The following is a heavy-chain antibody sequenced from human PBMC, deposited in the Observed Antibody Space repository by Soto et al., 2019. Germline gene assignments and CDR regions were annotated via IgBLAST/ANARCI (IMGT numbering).Heavy chain of an antibody. D-gene: IGHD6-6*01. V-gene: IGHV3-21*01. CDR1: GFTFSSYS. CDR2: ISSSSSYI. CDR3: ARDMSGIAARQEGWCFDL. J-gene: IGHJ2*01. Sequence: GGSLRLSCAASGFTFSSYSMNWVRQAPGKGLEWVSSISSSSSYIYYADSVKGRFTISRDNAKNSLYLQMNSLRAEDTAVYYCARDMSGIAARQEGWCFDLWGRGTLVTVSS.